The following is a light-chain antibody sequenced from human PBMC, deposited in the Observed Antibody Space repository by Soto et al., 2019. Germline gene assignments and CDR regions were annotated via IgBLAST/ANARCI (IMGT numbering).Light chain of an antibody. CDR2: EDI. J-gene: IGLJ2*01. CDR1: ISDVGRYNL. Sequence: QSALTQPASVSGSPGQSITISCTGTISDVGRYNLVSWYQQHPDKAPKLIIYEDIERPSGVSQRFSGSTSGNTASLTISGLQTEDEAKYFCCSCAGGASVVFGGGTKLTVL. CDR3: CSCAGGASVV. V-gene: IGLV2-23*01.